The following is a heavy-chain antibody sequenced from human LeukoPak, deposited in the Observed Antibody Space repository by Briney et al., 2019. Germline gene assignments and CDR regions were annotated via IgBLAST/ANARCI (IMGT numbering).Heavy chain of an antibody. CDR1: GFTFSSYA. Sequence: GGSLRLSCSASGFTFSSYAMHWVSQAPGKGLEYDSAISSNGGSTYYADSVKGRFTISRDNSKNTLYLQMGSLRAEDTAVYYCATNRGWASGAAFDIWGQGTMVTVSS. CDR2: ISSNGGST. J-gene: IGHJ3*02. V-gene: IGHV3-64D*09. D-gene: IGHD5-24*01. CDR3: ATNRGWASGAAFDI.